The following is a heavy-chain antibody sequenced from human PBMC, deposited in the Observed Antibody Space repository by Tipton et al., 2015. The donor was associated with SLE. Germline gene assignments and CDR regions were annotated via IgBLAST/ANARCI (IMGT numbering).Heavy chain of an antibody. CDR1: GSSISSYH. CDR3: ARHDYDSNGYYQHYFDY. V-gene: IGHV4-38-2*01. D-gene: IGHD3-22*01. Sequence: TLSLTCSVSGSSISSYHWGWIRQPPGKGLEWMGSIFHSGDVYYNPSVKSRLSMSIDTSKNQVFLRLSSVTAADTAVYYCARHDYDSNGYYQHYFDYWGQGTLVTVSS. CDR2: IFHSGDV. J-gene: IGHJ4*02.